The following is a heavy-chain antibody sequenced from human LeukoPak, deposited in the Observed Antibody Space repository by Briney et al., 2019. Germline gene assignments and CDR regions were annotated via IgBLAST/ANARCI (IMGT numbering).Heavy chain of an antibody. CDR1: GGSLSRYY. CDR3: VRVGSYCMDV. D-gene: IGHD1-26*01. J-gene: IGHJ6*03. CDR2: IYNSGST. Sequence: SGTLSLTRTVSGGSLSRYYWSWIRQPPGKALEWIGYIYNSGSTNYKPSLKSRVTISIDTSKNQFSPKLSSVTAADTAAYYCVRVGSYCMDVW. V-gene: IGHV4-59*01.